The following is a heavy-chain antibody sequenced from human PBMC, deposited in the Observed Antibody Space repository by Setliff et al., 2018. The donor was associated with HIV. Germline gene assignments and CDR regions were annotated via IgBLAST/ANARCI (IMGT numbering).Heavy chain of an antibody. CDR2: IYASGST. Sequence: SETLSLTCTVSGGSLTGGAYYWSWIRQPAGKGLEWLGYIYASGSTNYNPSLKSRVTISLDTSKNQFSLRLSSVSAADTAVYYCARFAAAGAPGPTDFAYWGQGTLVTVSS. V-gene: IGHV4-61*09. D-gene: IGHD6-13*01. CDR1: GGSLTGGAYY. J-gene: IGHJ4*02. CDR3: ARFAAAGAPGPTDFAY.